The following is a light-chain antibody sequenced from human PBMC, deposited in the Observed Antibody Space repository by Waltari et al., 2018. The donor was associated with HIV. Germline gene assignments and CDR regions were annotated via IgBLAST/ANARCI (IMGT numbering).Light chain of an antibody. J-gene: IGLJ2*01. V-gene: IGLV2-11*01. CDR3: CSYADTYFVV. CDR2: ELN. Sequence: SALTQPHSVSGSPGQSVTISCTGTSSDVGGYNYVSRYQHHPNKGPKLLIYELNKRPSGVPDRFSGSKSGNTASLTISGLQAEDEADYYCCSYADTYFVVFGGRTKLTVL. CDR1: SSDVGGYNY.